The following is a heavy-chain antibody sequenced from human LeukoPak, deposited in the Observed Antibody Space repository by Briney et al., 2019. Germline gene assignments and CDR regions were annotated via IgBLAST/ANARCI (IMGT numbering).Heavy chain of an antibody. J-gene: IGHJ4*02. D-gene: IGHD1-26*01. CDR3: ARVSVGATKLAYFDY. CDR1: GYTFTSYY. V-gene: IGHV1-46*01. CDR2: INPSGGST. Sequence: ASVKVSCNASGYTFTSYYMHWVRQAPGQGLEWMGIINPSGGSTSYAQKFQGRVTMTRDMSTSTVYMELSSLRSEDTAVYYCARVSVGATKLAYFDYWGQGTLVTVSS.